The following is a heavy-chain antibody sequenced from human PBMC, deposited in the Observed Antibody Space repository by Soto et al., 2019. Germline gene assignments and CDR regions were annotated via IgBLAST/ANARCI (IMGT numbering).Heavy chain of an antibody. J-gene: IGHJ6*02. V-gene: IGHV1-2*04. D-gene: IGHD3-22*01. CDR1: GYTFIGSY. Sequence: GASVKVSCTASGYTFIGSYIHWVRQGPGQGLEWMGWINPNSGGPNYAQRFQGWVTMTKDRSISTAYLELSRLKSDDTAVFYCARGGGGLAILGYYGMDAWGQGTTVTVAS. CDR3: ARGGGGLAILGYYGMDA. CDR2: INPNSGGP.